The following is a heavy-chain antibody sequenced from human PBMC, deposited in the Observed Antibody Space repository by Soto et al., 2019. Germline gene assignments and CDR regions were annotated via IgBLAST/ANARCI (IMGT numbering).Heavy chain of an antibody. D-gene: IGHD2-8*01. CDR3: ARASGHIYATLHGPFDH. CDR1: GFTFNRHP. Sequence: QVQLVESGGGVVQPGRSLRLSCAASGFTFNRHPLHWVRQAPGKGLEWVAVISHDGNNKYYADSVKGRXXXSRXNXXXXXXXXXXXXXXXXXXXXXCARASGHIYATLHGPFDHWGQGALVTVSS. V-gene: IGHV3-30-3*01. J-gene: IGHJ4*02. CDR2: ISHDGNNK.